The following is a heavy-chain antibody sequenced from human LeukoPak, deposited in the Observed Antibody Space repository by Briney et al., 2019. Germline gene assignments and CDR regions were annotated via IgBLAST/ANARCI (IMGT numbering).Heavy chain of an antibody. CDR3: ARDRVVGLGLDNAFDI. CDR2: IIPIFGTA. V-gene: IGHV1-69*13. CDR1: GGIFSRYA. J-gene: IGHJ3*02. D-gene: IGHD2-15*01. Sequence: EASVKVSCRASGGIFSRYAFSWVRQAPGQGLEWMGGIIPIFGTANYAQKFQGRVTITADESTSTAYMELSSLRSEDTAVYFCARDRVVGLGLDNAFDIWGQGTVVTVSS.